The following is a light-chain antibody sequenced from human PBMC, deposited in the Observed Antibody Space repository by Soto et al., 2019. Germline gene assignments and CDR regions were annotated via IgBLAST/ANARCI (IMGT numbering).Light chain of an antibody. CDR2: WAS. CDR1: QSVLYSSNNKNY. J-gene: IGKJ2*01. Sequence: DIVMTQSPDSLAVSLGDRATINCKSSQSVLYSSNNKNYLAWYQQKPGQPPRKLISWASARESGVPDRFSGSGSGTDFTLTISSLQAEDVAVYYCQQFYTTLGTFGQGTKLEIK. V-gene: IGKV4-1*01. CDR3: QQFYTTLGT.